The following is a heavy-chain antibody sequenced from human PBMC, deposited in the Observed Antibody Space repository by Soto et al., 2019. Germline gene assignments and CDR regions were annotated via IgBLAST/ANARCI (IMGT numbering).Heavy chain of an antibody. J-gene: IGHJ4*02. CDR1: GRSMSSNY. Sequence: QVHLQESGPGLVKPSETLSLTCSVSGRSMSSNYWSWIRQSPDKGLEWLGYVFYGGTDYNPSFEGRVSMSVETSKSQFSLKLTSVTAADTAVYYCASYRGAFYFDHWGQGLLVTVSS. CDR2: VFYGGT. CDR3: ASYRGAFYFDH. V-gene: IGHV4-59*01. D-gene: IGHD4-4*01.